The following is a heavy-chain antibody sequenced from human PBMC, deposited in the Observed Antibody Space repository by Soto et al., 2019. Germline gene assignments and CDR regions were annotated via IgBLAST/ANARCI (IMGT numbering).Heavy chain of an antibody. CDR2: IYYSGST. V-gene: IGHV4-59*01. J-gene: IGHJ4*02. CDR1: GGSISSYY. Sequence: SETLSLTCTVSGGSISSYYWSWIRQPPGKGLEWIGYIYYSGSTNYNPSLKSRVTISVDTSKNQFSLKLSSVTAADTAVYYCARENSSGWFFFDYWGEGTLVTVSS. CDR3: ARENSSGWFFFDY. D-gene: IGHD6-19*01.